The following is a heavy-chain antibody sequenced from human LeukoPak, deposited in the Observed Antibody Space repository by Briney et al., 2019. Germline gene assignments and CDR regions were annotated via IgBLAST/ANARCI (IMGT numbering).Heavy chain of an antibody. Sequence: SETLSLTCNVSGDSISRFYWNWIRESAGKGLEWIGRIYFGGSTYSSPSLKSRVTLSLDTSKNHFSLKLSSVTPADTAVYYWARNFRVFCGADWSSGAFDIWGPGKMVTVSS. CDR1: GDSISRFY. CDR3: ARNFRVFCGADWSSGAFDI. V-gene: IGHV4-4*07. CDR2: IYFGGST. J-gene: IGHJ3*02. D-gene: IGHD2-21*02.